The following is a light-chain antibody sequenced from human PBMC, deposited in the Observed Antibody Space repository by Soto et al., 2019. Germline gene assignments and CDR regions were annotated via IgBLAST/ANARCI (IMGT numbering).Light chain of an antibody. CDR1: QSVSNSY. CDR3: QQYGSAHLS. V-gene: IGKV3-20*01. Sequence: ELLLTQSPGTLSLSPGERATLSCRASQSVSNSYLAWYQQKPGQTPTLLIYGASSRAAGIPDRFSGSGSGTDFSLTISRLEPEDFAVYYCQQYGSAHLSFGGGTKVEIK. CDR2: GAS. J-gene: IGKJ4*01.